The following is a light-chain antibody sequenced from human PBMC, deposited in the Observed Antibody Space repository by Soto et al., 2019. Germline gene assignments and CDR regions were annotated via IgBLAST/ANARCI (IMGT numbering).Light chain of an antibody. CDR3: QQYSVHWT. Sequence: IQMTQSPSSLSASVGDRFTIICRDSQSVSTRLAWYQQTPGKAPKFLIYDASSWAGGVPSRFTGSGSGTEFTLTINSLQPDDFATYYCQQYSVHWTFGQGTKVDIK. CDR1: QSVSTR. CDR2: DAS. V-gene: IGKV1-5*02. J-gene: IGKJ1*01.